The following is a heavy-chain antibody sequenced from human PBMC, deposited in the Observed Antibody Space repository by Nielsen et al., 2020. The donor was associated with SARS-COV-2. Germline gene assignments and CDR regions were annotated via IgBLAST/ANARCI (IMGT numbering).Heavy chain of an antibody. CDR2: MSGSSSYI. J-gene: IGHJ2*01. Sequence: GESLKISCAGSGFTFSDYYMSWIRQAPGKGLEWVAQMSGSSSYIHYADSVKGRYTISKDSAKNSLYLQMNSLRAEDTAVYYCARVAGTPPMSYSYFDLWGRGTLVTVSS. CDR3: ARVAGTPPMSYSYFDL. CDR1: GFTFSDYY. V-gene: IGHV3-11*05.